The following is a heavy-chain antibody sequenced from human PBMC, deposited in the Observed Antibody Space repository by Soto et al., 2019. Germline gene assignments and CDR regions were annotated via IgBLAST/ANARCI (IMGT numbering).Heavy chain of an antibody. V-gene: IGHV1-18*01. CDR3: ARDCSGWTRAEYFQH. D-gene: IGHD6-19*01. Sequence: GASVKVSCKASCYTFTSYGISWVRQAPGQGLEWMGWISAYNGNTNYAQKLQGRVTMTTDTSTSTAYMELRSLRSDDTAVYYCARDCSGWTRAEYFQHWGQGTLVTVSS. CDR1: CYTFTSYG. CDR2: ISAYNGNT. J-gene: IGHJ1*01.